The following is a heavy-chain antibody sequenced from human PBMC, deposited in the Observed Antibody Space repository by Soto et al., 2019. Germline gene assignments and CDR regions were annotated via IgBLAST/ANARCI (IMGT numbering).Heavy chain of an antibody. CDR2: ISNDGSNK. CDR3: VREGEWELL. D-gene: IGHD1-26*01. Sequence: QVQLVESGGGVVQPGRSLRLSCAASGFTFRSYPIHWVRQGPGKGLEWVAVISNDGSNKYYADSVKGRVTISRDNAKNMLYLQMNSLRLEDTAVYYCVREGEWELLWGQGTLVTVSS. CDR1: GFTFRSYP. J-gene: IGHJ4*02. V-gene: IGHV3-30-3*01.